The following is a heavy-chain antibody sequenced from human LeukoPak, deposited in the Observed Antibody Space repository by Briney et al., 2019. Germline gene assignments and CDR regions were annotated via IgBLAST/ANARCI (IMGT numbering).Heavy chain of an antibody. CDR3: ANYGSGSYRFDP. D-gene: IGHD3-10*01. J-gene: IGHJ5*02. CDR2: IHHSGSS. CDR1: GGSFSGYY. V-gene: IGHV4-34*09. Sequence: SETQSLTCAVYGGSFSGYYWSGIRQHPGKGLEWIGYIHHSGSSYYNPSLKSRVIISVDTSKNQFSLKLNSVTAADTAVYYCANYGSGSYRFDPWGQGTLVTVSS.